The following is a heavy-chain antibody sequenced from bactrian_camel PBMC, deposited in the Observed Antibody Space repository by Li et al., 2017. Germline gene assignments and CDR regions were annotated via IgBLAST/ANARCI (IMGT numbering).Heavy chain of an antibody. CDR3: KTRETSGGTFLSVRKCRSD. D-gene: IGHD7*01. CDR2: LYSDDGNT. Sequence: QVQLVESGGGLVQPGGSLRLSCATSGFTFSNYYIAWVRQAPGKGLEWVSTLYSDDGNTYYSGSVKGRFTIFKDKDKDTIALQMNSLKPEDTAVYVCKTRETSGGTFLSVRKCRSDWGHGTQVTGS. V-gene: IGHV3-2*01. J-gene: IGHJ4*01. CDR1: GFTFSNYY.